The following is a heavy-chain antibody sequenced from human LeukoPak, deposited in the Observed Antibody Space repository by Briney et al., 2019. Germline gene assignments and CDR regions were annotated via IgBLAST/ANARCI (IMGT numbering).Heavy chain of an antibody. V-gene: IGHV3-23*01. CDR1: GFSFGNYA. Sequence: GGSLRLSCVASGFSFGNYAMSWVRQAPGKGLQWVSQISGTGGATWYAGFARDRFTISRDNSKKTLYLQMSGLRVEDTAMYYCVKDPRDTYGTNWFVSWGQGSLLIVSS. CDR3: VKDPRDTYGTNWFVS. J-gene: IGHJ5*01. CDR2: ISGTGGAT. D-gene: IGHD2-21*01.